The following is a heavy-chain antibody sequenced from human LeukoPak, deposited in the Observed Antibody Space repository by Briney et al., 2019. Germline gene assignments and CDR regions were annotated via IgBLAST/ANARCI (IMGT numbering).Heavy chain of an antibody. CDR1: GGSFSGYY. CDR2: ISHSGST. CDR3: ARAFQLDY. Sequence: SETLSLTCAVYGGSFSGYYWSWIRQPPGKGLEWIGEISHSGSTNYNPSLKSRVTISVDTSKNQFSLKLSSVTAADTAVYYCARAFQLDYWGQGTLVTVSS. V-gene: IGHV4-34*01. J-gene: IGHJ4*02.